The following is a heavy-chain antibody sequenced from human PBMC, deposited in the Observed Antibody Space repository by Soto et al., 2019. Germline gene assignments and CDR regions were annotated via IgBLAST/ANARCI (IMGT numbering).Heavy chain of an antibody. Sequence: QVQLVESGGGVVQPGRSLRLSCAASGFTFSSYGMHWVRQAPGKGLEWVAVIWYDGSNKYYADSVKGRFTISRDNSKNTLYLQMNSLRAEDTAVYYCARDRDIVVVVAATAFAIWGQGTMVTVSS. D-gene: IGHD2-15*01. CDR3: ARDRDIVVVVAATAFAI. CDR2: IWYDGSNK. J-gene: IGHJ3*02. V-gene: IGHV3-33*01. CDR1: GFTFSSYG.